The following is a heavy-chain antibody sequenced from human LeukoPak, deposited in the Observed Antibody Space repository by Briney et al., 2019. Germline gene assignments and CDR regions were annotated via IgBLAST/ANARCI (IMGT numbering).Heavy chain of an antibody. Sequence: GGSLRLSCADSRFTFSNYWMSWVRQAPGKGLEWVANIKQDGSEKYYVDSVKGRFTISRDNAKNSLYLQMNSLRAEDTAVYYCARDTAGNDYWGQGTLVTVSS. CDR2: IKQDGSEK. D-gene: IGHD6-19*01. CDR3: ARDTAGNDY. J-gene: IGHJ4*02. V-gene: IGHV3-7*01. CDR1: RFTFSNYW.